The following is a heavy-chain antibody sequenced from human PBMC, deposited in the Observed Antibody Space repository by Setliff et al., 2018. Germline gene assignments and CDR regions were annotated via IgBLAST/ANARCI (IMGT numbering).Heavy chain of an antibody. J-gene: IGHJ4*02. D-gene: IGHD3-22*01. CDR1: SGSISSYY. Sequence: PSETLSLTCTVSSGSISSYYWSWIRQPPGKGLEWIGYIYYSGSTNYNPSLKSRVTISVDTSKNQFSLKLSSVTAADTAVYYCARDSGYYLYYFDYWGQGTLVTVSS. CDR2: IYYSGST. CDR3: ARDSGYYLYYFDY. V-gene: IGHV4-59*01.